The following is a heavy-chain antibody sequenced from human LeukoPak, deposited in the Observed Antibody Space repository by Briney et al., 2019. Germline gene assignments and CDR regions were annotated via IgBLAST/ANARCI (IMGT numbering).Heavy chain of an antibody. J-gene: IGHJ3*02. CDR2: IYHSGST. CDR1: GYSISSGYY. V-gene: IGHV4-38-2*02. CDR3: ARTRVGYYYDSSGLDI. D-gene: IGHD3-22*01. Sequence: ETLSLTCTVSGYSISSGYYWGWIRQPPGKGLEWIGSIYHSGSTYYNPSLKSRVTISVDTSKNQFSLKLSSVTAADTAVYYCARTRVGYYYDSSGLDIWGQGTMVTVSS.